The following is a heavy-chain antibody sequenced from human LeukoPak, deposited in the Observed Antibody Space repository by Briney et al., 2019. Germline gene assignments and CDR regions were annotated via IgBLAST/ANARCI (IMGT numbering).Heavy chain of an antibody. Sequence: PSETLSLTCTVSDGSISGYYWSWIRQPPGKGLEWIGYIYYSGSTNYNPSLKSRVTISLDTSKNQFSLKLTSVTAADTAIYYCVKDNGRWFDPWGQGTLVIVSS. CDR1: DGSISGYY. V-gene: IGHV4-4*08. J-gene: IGHJ5*02. CDR2: IYYSGST. CDR3: VKDNGRWFDP. D-gene: IGHD1-26*01.